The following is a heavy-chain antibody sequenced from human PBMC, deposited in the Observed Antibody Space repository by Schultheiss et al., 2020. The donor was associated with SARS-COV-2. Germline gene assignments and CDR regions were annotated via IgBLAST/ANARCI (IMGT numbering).Heavy chain of an antibody. CDR1: GFTFSNYA. CDR2: TSSTGGST. J-gene: IGHJ6*02. CDR3: ARDPRTHYDFWSGYLATGGAGRGYYGMDV. V-gene: IGHV3-23*01. D-gene: IGHD3-3*01. Sequence: GGSLRLSCAASGFTFSNYAMSWVRQPPGKGPEWVSGTSSTGGSTYYADSVKGRFTISRDNSKNTLYLQMNSLRAEDTAVYYCARDPRTHYDFWSGYLATGGAGRGYYGMDVWGQGTTVTVSS.